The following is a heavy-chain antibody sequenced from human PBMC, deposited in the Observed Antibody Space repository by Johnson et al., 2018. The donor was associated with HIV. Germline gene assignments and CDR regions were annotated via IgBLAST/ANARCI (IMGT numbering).Heavy chain of an antibody. D-gene: IGHD3-10*01. CDR2: ISGSGGST. CDR1: GFTFSSYA. J-gene: IGHJ3*02. V-gene: IGHV3-23*04. CDR3: AAYGSGDGEAFDI. Sequence: VKLVESGGGLVQPGGSLRLSCAASGFTFSSYAMSWVRQAPGKGLEWVSAISGSGGSTYYADSVKGRFTISRDNSKNTLYLQMNSLRAEDTAVYYCAAYGSGDGEAFDIWGQGTIVTVSS.